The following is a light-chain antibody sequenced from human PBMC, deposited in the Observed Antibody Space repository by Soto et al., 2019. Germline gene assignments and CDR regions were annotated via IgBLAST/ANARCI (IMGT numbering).Light chain of an antibody. Sequence: QSVLTQPPSVSGAPGQRVTISCTGSSSNIGAGYDVHWYQQLPGTAPKLLIYGNSNRPSGVSDRFSGSKSGTSASLAITGLLSEDEADYYCQSYDSMVSGSGVFGGGTKLTVL. CDR2: GNS. CDR3: QSYDSMVSGSGV. V-gene: IGLV1-40*01. J-gene: IGLJ2*01. CDR1: SSNIGAGYD.